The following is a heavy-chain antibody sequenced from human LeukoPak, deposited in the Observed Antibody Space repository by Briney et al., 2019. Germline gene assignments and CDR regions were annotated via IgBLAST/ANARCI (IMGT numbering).Heavy chain of an antibody. CDR2: ISYDGSKK. J-gene: IGHJ4*02. Sequence: PGGSLRLSCAASGFTFSSYGMHWVRQAPGEGLEWVAVISYDGSKKYYADSVKGPFTISRDNSKNTLYLQLNSLRAEDTAVYYCAKDFSYDGTGYQDYWGQGTLVTVSS. V-gene: IGHV3-30*18. CDR1: GFTFSSYG. CDR3: AKDFSYDGTGYQDY. D-gene: IGHD3-22*01.